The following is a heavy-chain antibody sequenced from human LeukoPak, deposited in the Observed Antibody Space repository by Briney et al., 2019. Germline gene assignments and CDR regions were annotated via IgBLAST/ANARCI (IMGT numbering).Heavy chain of an antibody. J-gene: IGHJ6*02. V-gene: IGHV1-24*01. CDR1: GYTLTELS. CDR2: FDPEDGET. Sequence: ASVKVSCKVSGYTLTELSMHWVRQAPGKGLEWMGGFDPEDGETIYAQKFRGRVTMTEDTSTDTAYMELSSLRSEDTAVYYCAIYLEWSSYYYYGMDVWGQGTTVTVSS. D-gene: IGHD3-3*01. CDR3: AIYLEWSSYYYYGMDV.